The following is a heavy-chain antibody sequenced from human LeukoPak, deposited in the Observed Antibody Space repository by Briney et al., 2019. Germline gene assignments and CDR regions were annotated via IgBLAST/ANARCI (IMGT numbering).Heavy chain of an antibody. CDR3: ARDRRSRALLDY. J-gene: IGHJ4*02. D-gene: IGHD1-26*01. CDR2: INPSGGST. CDR1: GYTFTSYY. V-gene: IGHV1-46*01. Sequence: GASVRVSCKASGYTFTSYYMHWVRQAPGQGLEWMGIINPSGGSTSYAQKFQGRVTMTRDTSISTAYMELSRLRSDDTAVYYCARDRRSRALLDYWGQGTLVTVSS.